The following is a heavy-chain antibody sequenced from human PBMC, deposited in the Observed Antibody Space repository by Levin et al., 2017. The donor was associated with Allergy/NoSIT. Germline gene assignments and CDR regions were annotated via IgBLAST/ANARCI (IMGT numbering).Heavy chain of an antibody. CDR2: IKEDGSEQ. J-gene: IGHJ4*02. D-gene: IGHD1-1*01. CDR1: GFTFSTYW. Sequence: GGSLRLSCAASGFTFSTYWMSWVRQAPGKGLEWVANIKEDGSEQYYVDSVKGRFTVSRDNAQNSLYLQMNSLRAEDTAVYYCARDDGQRAVDYWGQGTLVTVSS. CDR3: ARDDGQRAVDY. V-gene: IGHV3-7*01.